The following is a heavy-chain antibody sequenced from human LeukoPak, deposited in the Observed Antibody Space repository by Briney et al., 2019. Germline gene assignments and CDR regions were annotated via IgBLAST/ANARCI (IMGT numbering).Heavy chain of an antibody. CDR3: ATRGYYDFWSGYFTPYYFDY. Sequence: SETLSLTCAVYGGSFSGYYWSWIRQAPGKGLEWIGEINHSGSTNYNPSLKSRVTISVDTSKNQFSLKLSPVTAADTAVYYCATRGYYDFWSGYFTPYYFDYWGQGTLVTVSS. J-gene: IGHJ4*02. D-gene: IGHD3-3*01. CDR2: INHSGST. V-gene: IGHV4-34*01. CDR1: GGSFSGYY.